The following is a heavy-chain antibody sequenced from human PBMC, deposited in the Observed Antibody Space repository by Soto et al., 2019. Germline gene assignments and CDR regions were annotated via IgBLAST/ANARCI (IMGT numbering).Heavy chain of an antibody. CDR1: GGSISSDSYY. CDR2: IHYGGDT. CDR3: ARHVADNYHYYYMDV. Sequence: PSETLSLTCTVSGGSISSDSYYWGWIRQPPGKGPEWIGTIHYGGDTYYNPSLRSRVSLSVDTSKNQFSLRLRSVTAADTAVYYCARHVADNYHYYYMDVWGKGTTVTVSS. J-gene: IGHJ6*03. V-gene: IGHV4-39*01. D-gene: IGHD3-9*01.